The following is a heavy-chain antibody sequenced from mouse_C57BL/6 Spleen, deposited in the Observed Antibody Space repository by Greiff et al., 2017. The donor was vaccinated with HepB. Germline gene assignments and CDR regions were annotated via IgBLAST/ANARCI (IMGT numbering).Heavy chain of an antibody. CDR2: IYPSDSET. CDR1: GYTFTSYW. D-gene: IGHD1-1*01. V-gene: IGHV1-61*01. Sequence: QVQLKQPGAELVRPGSSVKLSCKASGYTFTSYWMVWVKQRPGQGLEWIGNIYPSDSETHYNQKFKDKATLTVDKSSSTAYMQLSSLTSEDSAVYYCARGDYGSSYWYFDVWGTGTTVTVSS. J-gene: IGHJ1*03. CDR3: ARGDYGSSYWYFDV.